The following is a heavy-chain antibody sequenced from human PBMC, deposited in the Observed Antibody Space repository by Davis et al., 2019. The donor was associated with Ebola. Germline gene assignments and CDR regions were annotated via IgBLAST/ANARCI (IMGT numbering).Heavy chain of an antibody. CDR3: ARGAKGYSSSSGDFDY. D-gene: IGHD6-6*01. V-gene: IGHV3-30-3*01. CDR1: GFTFSSYA. Sequence: PGSLWKISCAASGFTFSSYAMHWVRQAPGKGLEWVAVISYDGSNKYYADSVKGRFTISRDNSKNTLYLQMNSLRAEDTAVYYCARGAKGYSSSSGDFDYWGQGTLVTVSS. CDR2: ISYDGSNK. J-gene: IGHJ4*02.